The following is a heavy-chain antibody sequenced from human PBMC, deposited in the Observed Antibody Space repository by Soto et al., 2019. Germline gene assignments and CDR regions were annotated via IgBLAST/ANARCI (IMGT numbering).Heavy chain of an antibody. Sequence: SETLSLTCTVSGGSISSSSYYWGWIRQPPGKGLEWIGSIYYSGSTYYNPSLKSRVTISVDTSKNQFSLKLSSVTAADTAVYYCARLSRKAVAGTGDIDYWGQGTLVTVSS. D-gene: IGHD6-13*01. CDR1: GGSISSSSYY. V-gene: IGHV4-39*01. J-gene: IGHJ4*02. CDR3: ARLSRKAVAGTGDIDY. CDR2: IYYSGST.